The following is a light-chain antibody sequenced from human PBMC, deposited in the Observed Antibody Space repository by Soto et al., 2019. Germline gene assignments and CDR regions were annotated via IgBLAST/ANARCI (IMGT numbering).Light chain of an antibody. CDR3: QQYGNSLTWT. CDR1: QSVSSSY. V-gene: IGKV3-20*01. CDR2: GAS. J-gene: IGKJ1*01. Sequence: EMVLTQSPGTLSLSPGERATLSCRASQSVSSSYLAWYQQKSGQAPRLLIYGASSRATGIPDRFSGSGSGTDFTLTISRREPEDFAVYYCQQYGNSLTWTFGQGTKVEIK.